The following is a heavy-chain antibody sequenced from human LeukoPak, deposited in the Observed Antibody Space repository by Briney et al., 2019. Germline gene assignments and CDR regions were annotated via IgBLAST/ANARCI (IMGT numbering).Heavy chain of an antibody. D-gene: IGHD6-19*01. Sequence: PGGSLRLSCAASGFTFSNAWMSWVRQAPGKGLEWVGRIKSKTDGGTTDYAAPVKGRFTISRDDSKDTLYLQMNSLKTEDTAAYYCTTVQWLVHGNGYWGQGTLVTVSS. J-gene: IGHJ4*02. V-gene: IGHV3-15*01. CDR3: TTVQWLVHGNGY. CDR1: GFTFSNAW. CDR2: IKSKTDGGTT.